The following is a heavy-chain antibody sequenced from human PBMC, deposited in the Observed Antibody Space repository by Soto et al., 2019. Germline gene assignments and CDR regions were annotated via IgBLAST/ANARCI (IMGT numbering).Heavy chain of an antibody. V-gene: IGHV1-69*13. CDR2: IIPIFGTA. CDR1: GGTFSSYA. Sequence: GVSVKVSCKASGGTFSSYAISWVRQAPGQGLEWMGGIIPIFGTANYAQKFQGRVTITADESTSTAYMELSSLRSEDTAVYYCARDSYYYGSGSYGEPFDYWGQGTLVTVSS. CDR3: ARDSYYYGSGSYGEPFDY. D-gene: IGHD3-10*01. J-gene: IGHJ4*02.